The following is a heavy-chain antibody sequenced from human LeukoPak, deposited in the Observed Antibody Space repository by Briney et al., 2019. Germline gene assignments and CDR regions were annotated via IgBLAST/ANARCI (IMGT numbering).Heavy chain of an antibody. CDR2: IKSKTDGGTT. CDR3: TTGVVPAAHYYYYGMDV. D-gene: IGHD2-2*01. CDR1: GFTFSNAW. V-gene: IGHV3-15*01. Sequence: PGGSLRLSCAASGFTFSNAWMSWVRQAPGKGLEWVGRIKSKTDGGTTDYAAPVKGRFTISRDDSKNTLYLQMNSLKTEDTAVYYCTTGVVPAAHYYYYGMDVWGQGTTVTVSS. J-gene: IGHJ6*02.